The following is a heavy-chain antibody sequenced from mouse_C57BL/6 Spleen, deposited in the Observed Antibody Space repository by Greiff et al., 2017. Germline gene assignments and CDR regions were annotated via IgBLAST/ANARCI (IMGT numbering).Heavy chain of an antibody. CDR2: INPGSGGT. D-gene: IGHD2-4*01. Sequence: QVQLQQSGAELVRPGTSVKVSCKASGYAFTNYLIEWVKQRPGQGLEWIGVINPGSGGTNYNEKFKGKATLTADKSSSTAYMQLSSLTSEDSAGYFCARYDYDGRPWFAYWGQGTLVTVSA. CDR3: ARYDYDGRPWFAY. CDR1: GYAFTNYL. J-gene: IGHJ3*01. V-gene: IGHV1-54*01.